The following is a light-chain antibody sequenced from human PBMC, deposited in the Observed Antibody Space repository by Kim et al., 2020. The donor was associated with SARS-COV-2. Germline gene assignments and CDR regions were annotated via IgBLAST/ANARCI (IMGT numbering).Light chain of an antibody. CDR1: QSIGSS. J-gene: IGKJ2*01. Sequence: SVTPKEKVTITCRASQSIGSSLHWYQQKPGQSPKLLIKYASQSLSGVPSRFSGSGSGTDFTLTISSLEAEDAATYYCHQSGGLPHTFGQGTKLEI. V-gene: IGKV6-21*01. CDR3: HQSGGLPHT. CDR2: YAS.